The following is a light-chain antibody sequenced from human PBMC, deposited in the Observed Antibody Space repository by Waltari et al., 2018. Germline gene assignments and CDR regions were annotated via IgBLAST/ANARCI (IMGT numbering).Light chain of an antibody. J-gene: IGKJ2*01. Sequence: DIQMTQSPDSLSASVGDRVTISCQASRDIKNFLNWYQQKPGKAPKLLIYDASNLEIGVPSRFSGRGSGTHFTFTISSLQPEDVATYYCQQYDDFPPYIFGQGTKVDIK. CDR3: QQYDDFPPYI. V-gene: IGKV1-33*01. CDR1: RDIKNF. CDR2: DAS.